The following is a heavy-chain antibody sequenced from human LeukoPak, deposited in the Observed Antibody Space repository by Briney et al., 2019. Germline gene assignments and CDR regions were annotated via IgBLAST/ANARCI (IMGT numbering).Heavy chain of an antibody. CDR1: GFNVETNY. Sequence: GASLRLSCVVFGFNVETNYSSWVRQAPGKGLELVSVIYSGGSTYYADSVKGRFTISRDNSKNTLYLQMNSLRAEDTAIYYCARQGAYCGGDCYSDYWGQGTLVSVSS. J-gene: IGHJ4*02. CDR3: ARQGAYCGGDCYSDY. CDR2: IYSGGST. V-gene: IGHV3-53*01. D-gene: IGHD2-21*02.